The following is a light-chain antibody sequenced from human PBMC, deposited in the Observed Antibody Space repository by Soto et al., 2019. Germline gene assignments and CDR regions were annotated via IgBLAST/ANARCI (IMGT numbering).Light chain of an antibody. Sequence: QSVLTQPPSASGTPGQRVTISCSGSSSNIGSNTVNWYQQLPGTAPKLLIYSNNQRPSGVPDRFSGSKSGTSASLAISGLQAEDEADYYCSSYTSTSTILFGGGTKVTVL. CDR3: SSYTSTSTIL. V-gene: IGLV1-44*01. J-gene: IGLJ2*01. CDR2: SNN. CDR1: SSNIGSNT.